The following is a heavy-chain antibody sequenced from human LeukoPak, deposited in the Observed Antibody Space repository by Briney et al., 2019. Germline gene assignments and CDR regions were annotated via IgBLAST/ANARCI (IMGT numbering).Heavy chain of an antibody. CDR2: IYHSGST. D-gene: IGHD3-16*01. Sequence: SQTLSLTCAVSGGSISSGGYSWSWIRQPPGKGLEWIGYIYHSGSTYYNPSLKSRVTISVDRSKNQFSLKLSSVTAADTAVYYWARDLGQGTDIWGQGTMVTVSS. CDR3: ARDLGQGTDI. J-gene: IGHJ3*02. CDR1: GGSISSGGYS. V-gene: IGHV4-30-2*01.